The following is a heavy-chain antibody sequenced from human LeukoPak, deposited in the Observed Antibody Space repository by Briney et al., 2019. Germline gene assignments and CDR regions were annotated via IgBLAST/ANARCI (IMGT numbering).Heavy chain of an antibody. D-gene: IGHD2-2*01. CDR1: GFTFSNYA. CDR3: ASRFCTSTSCSHFDY. J-gene: IGHJ4*02. V-gene: IGHV3-64*01. CDR2: ISGKGESV. Sequence: PGGSLRLSCAASGFTFSNYAMHWIRQAPGKGLEYVSAISGKGESVYYANSVKGRFTISRDNSKNTLYLQMGSLRVDDMAVYYCASRFCTSTSCSHFDYWGQGTLVTVSS.